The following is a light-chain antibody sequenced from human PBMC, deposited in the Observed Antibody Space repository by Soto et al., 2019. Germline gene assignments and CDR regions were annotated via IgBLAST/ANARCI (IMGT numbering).Light chain of an antibody. V-gene: IGLV2-14*03. Sequence: QSVLTQPASVSGSPGQSITISCTGTSSDVGGYNYVSWYQHHPGKAPKLMIFDVSNRPSGVSNRFSGSKSGNTASLTISGLQPEDEANYYCSSYTTSNTRQIVVGTGTKVPVL. CDR1: SSDVGGYNY. J-gene: IGLJ1*01. CDR3: SSYTTSNTRQIV. CDR2: DVS.